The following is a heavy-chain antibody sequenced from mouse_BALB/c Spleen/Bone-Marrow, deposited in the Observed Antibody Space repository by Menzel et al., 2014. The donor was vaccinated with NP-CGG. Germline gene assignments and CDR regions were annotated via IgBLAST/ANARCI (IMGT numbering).Heavy chain of an antibody. CDR3: ARDVPLYDVGYFDY. V-gene: IGHV5-17*02. Sequence: EVQVVESGGGLVQPGGFRKLSCAASGFTFSSFGMHWVRQAPEKGLEWVAYISSGSSTIYYADTVKGRFTISRDNPKNTLFLQMTSLRSEDTAMYYCARDVPLYDVGYFDYWGQGTTLTVSS. J-gene: IGHJ2*01. CDR2: ISSGSSTI. D-gene: IGHD2-14*01. CDR1: GFTFSSFG.